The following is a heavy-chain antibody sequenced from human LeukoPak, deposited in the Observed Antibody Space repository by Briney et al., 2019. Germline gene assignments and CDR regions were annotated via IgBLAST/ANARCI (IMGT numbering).Heavy chain of an antibody. D-gene: IGHD6-6*01. CDR2: IRSDGADK. V-gene: IGHV3-30*02. Sequence: GGSLRLSRGTSGYTFSSYGMHWVRQAPGKGLEWVAFIRSDGADKYYADSVKGRFTISRDNSKNTLYLQMNSLRAEDTAVYYCASSDYIAAREGGAFDIWGQGTMVTVSS. J-gene: IGHJ3*02. CDR3: ASSDYIAAREGGAFDI. CDR1: GYTFSSYG.